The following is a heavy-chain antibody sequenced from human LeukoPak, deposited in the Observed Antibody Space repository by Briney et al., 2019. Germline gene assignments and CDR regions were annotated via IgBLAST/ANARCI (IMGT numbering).Heavy chain of an antibody. Sequence: PSETLSLTCTVSGGSIINRSYYWDWIRQPPGKGLEWIGSIYYSGTTYYNPSLKSRVTISVDASKNQFSLKLSSVTAADTAVYYCVARNGDYSYMDVWGKGTTDTVSS. J-gene: IGHJ6*03. V-gene: IGHV4-39*01. CDR3: VARNGDYSYMDV. D-gene: IGHD1-1*01. CDR2: IYYSGTT. CDR1: GGSIINRSYY.